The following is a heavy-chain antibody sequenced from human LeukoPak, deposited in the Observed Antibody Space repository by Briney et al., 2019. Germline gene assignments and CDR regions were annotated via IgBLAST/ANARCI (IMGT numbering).Heavy chain of an antibody. Sequence: GGTLRLSCAASGFTFSSYGMSWVRQAPGKGLEWVSAISGSGGSTYYADSVKGRFTISRDNSKNTLYLQMNSLRAEDTAVYYCAREGLDIVATRNFDYWGQGTLVTVSS. J-gene: IGHJ4*02. CDR1: GFTFSSYG. V-gene: IGHV3-23*01. CDR3: AREGLDIVATRNFDY. CDR2: ISGSGGST. D-gene: IGHD5-12*01.